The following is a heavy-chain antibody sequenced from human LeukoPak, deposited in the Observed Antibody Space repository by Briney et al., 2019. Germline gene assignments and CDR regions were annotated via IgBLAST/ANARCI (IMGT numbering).Heavy chain of an antibody. J-gene: IGHJ4*02. V-gene: IGHV1-18*01. D-gene: IGHD5-12*01. Sequence: ASVKVSCKASGYTFTSYGISWVRQAPGQGLEWMGWISAYNGNTNYAQKLQGRVTMTTDTSTSTAYMELRSLRSDDTAVYYRARDWEVAIHRPIDYWGQGTLVTVSS. CDR1: GYTFTSYG. CDR3: ARDWEVAIHRPIDY. CDR2: ISAYNGNT.